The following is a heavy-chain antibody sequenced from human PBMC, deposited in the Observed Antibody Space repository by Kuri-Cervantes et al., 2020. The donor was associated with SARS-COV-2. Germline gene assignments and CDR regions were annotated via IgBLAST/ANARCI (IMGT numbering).Heavy chain of an antibody. CDR1: GRSFSGYY. CDR2: INHSGST. D-gene: IGHD5-18*01. CDR3: ARGSERGYSYGTHFDY. Sequence: SQTLSLPCAVYGRSFSGYYWSWIRQPPGKGLEWIGEINHSGSTNYNPSLKSRVTISVDTSKNQFSLMLSSVTAADTTVYYCARGSERGYSYGTHFDYWGQGTLVTVSS. V-gene: IGHV4-34*01. J-gene: IGHJ4*02.